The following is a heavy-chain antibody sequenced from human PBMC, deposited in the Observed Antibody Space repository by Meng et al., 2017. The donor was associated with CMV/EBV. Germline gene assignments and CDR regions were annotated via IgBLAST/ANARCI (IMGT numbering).Heavy chain of an antibody. J-gene: IGHJ4*02. V-gene: IGHV1-2*02. CDR1: GYTFTGYY. CDR3: ARDAYYDFWSGYYQYYFDY. D-gene: IGHD3-3*01. Sequence: ASVKVSCKASGYTFTGYYMHWVRQAPGQGLGWMGWINPNSGGTNYAQKFQGRVTMTRDTSISTAYMELSRLRSDDTAVYYCARDAYYDFWSGYYQYYFDYWGQGTLVTVSS. CDR2: INPNSGGT.